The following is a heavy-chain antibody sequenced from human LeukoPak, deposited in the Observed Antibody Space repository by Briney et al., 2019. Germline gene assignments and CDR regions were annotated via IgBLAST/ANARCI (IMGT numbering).Heavy chain of an antibody. J-gene: IGHJ5*02. Sequence: GGSLRLSCAASGFTFSSYSMNWVRQAPGKGLEWVSSISGSGSYIYYADSVKGRFTVSRDNAKNSLYLQMNSLRAEDTAVYYCARGPGSGRNYNWFDPWGQGTLVTVSS. CDR1: GFTFSSYS. D-gene: IGHD3-10*01. CDR2: ISGSGSYI. V-gene: IGHV3-21*01. CDR3: ARGPGSGRNYNWFDP.